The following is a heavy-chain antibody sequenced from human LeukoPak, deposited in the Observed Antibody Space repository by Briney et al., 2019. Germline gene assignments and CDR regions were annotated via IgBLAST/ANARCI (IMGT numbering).Heavy chain of an antibody. CDR1: GYTFTGYY. J-gene: IGHJ5*02. CDR2: INPNSGGT. D-gene: IGHD3-10*01. Sequence: ASVKVSCKASGYTFTGYYMHWVRQAPGQGLEWMGWINPNSGGTNYAQKFQGRVTMTRDTSISTAYMELSRLRSDDTAVYYCASLYGSGSYYNWFDPWGQGTLVTVSS. CDR3: ASLYGSGSYYNWFDP. V-gene: IGHV1-2*02.